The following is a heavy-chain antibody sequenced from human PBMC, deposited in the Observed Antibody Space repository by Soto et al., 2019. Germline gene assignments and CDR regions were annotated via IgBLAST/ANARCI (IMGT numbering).Heavy chain of an antibody. D-gene: IGHD1-1*01. CDR1: GGSFSGYY. CDR2: INHSGNT. J-gene: IGHJ4*02. Sequence: PSETLSLTCSLYGGSFSGYYWSCIRQPPGKGLEWIGEINHSGNTNYNPSLKSRVTISVDTSNNQFSLKLNSVTAADTAVYYCARVQAGTIDYWGQGALVTVSS. CDR3: ARVQAGTIDY. V-gene: IGHV4-34*01.